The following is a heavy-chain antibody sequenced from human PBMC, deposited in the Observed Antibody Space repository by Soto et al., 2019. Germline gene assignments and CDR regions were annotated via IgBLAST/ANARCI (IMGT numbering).Heavy chain of an antibody. Sequence: EVQLVQSGAEVKKPGESLKISCQTSGYTFTNYWIGWVRQMPGKGLEWLGIINPADSDIRYNPSFEGKVTISVVKSISTAFLQWSSLQAADTATYYCARRGESSDWYIVDIPFESWGQGTLVTVSS. CDR1: GYTFTNYW. V-gene: IGHV5-51*01. CDR2: INPADSDI. D-gene: IGHD6-19*01. J-gene: IGHJ4*02. CDR3: ARRGESSDWYIVDIPFES.